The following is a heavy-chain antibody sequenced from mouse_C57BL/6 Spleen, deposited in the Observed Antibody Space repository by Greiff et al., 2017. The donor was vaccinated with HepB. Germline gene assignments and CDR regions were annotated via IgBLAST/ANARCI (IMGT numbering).Heavy chain of an antibody. CDR3: AREGNYGSSYWYFDV. Sequence: QVQLQQSDAELVKPGASVKISCKVSGYTFTDHTIHWMKQRPEQGLEWIGYIYPRDGSTKYNEKFKGKATLTADKSSSTAYMQLNSLTSEDSAVYFWAREGNYGSSYWYFDVWGTGTTVTVSS. V-gene: IGHV1-78*01. CDR1: GYTFTDHT. J-gene: IGHJ1*03. D-gene: IGHD1-1*01. CDR2: IYPRDGST.